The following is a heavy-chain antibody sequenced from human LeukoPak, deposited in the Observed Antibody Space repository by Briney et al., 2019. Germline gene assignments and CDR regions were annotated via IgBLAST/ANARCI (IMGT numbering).Heavy chain of an antibody. D-gene: IGHD6-19*01. J-gene: IGHJ6*02. V-gene: IGHV4-59*01. CDR1: GGSISSYY. CDR3: ARVGYSSALNYGMDV. Sequence: SETLSLTCTVSGGSISSYYWSWIRQPPGKGLEWIGYIYYSGSTNYNPSLKSRVTISVDTSKNQFSLKLSSVTAADTAVYYCARVGYSSALNYGMDVWGQGTTVTVS. CDR2: IYYSGST.